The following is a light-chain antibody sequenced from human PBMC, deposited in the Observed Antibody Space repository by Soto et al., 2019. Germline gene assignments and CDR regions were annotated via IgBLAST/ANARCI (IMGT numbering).Light chain of an antibody. Sequence: ESVLTQSPGTLSLSPGERATLSCRASQSVSSNSLAWYQQKPGQAPRLLIYGASSRATGTPDRFSGSGSGTDCTLTNSRLEPEDFAVYYCQQFGGSPPSGTFGQGTKVEI. CDR2: GAS. CDR3: QQFGGSPPSGT. V-gene: IGKV3-20*01. CDR1: QSVSSNS. J-gene: IGKJ1*01.